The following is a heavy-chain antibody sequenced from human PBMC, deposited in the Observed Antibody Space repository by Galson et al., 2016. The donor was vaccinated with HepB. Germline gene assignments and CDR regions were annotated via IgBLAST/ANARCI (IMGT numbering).Heavy chain of an antibody. D-gene: IGHD3-10*01. CDR2: IYYSENT. J-gene: IGHJ5*02. Sequence: TLSLTCTVSGGSFSSGGYYWSWIRQHPGKGLEWIGYIYYSENTYYNPSLKSRIAISVDTSKNQFSLKLSSVTAAATAVYYCARVGHYGSGNYRYRLWFAPWGQGTLVTVSS. CDR3: ARVGHYGSGNYRYRLWFAP. V-gene: IGHV4-31*03. CDR1: GGSFSSGGYY.